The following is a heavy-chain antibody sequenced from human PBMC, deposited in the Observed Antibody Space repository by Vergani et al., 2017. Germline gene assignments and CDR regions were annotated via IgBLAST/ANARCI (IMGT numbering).Heavy chain of an antibody. D-gene: IGHD2-2*01. CDR3: ATSRYCSSTSCVQGYYYYYYGMDV. CDR1: GYTLTDLS. Sequence: QVQLVQSGAEVKKPGASVKVSCKVSGYTLTDLSMHWVRQAPGKGLEWMGGFDPEDGETIYAQKFQGRVTMTEDTSTDTAYMELSSLRSEDTAVYYCATSRYCSSTSCVQGYYYYYYGMDVWGQGTTVTVSS. V-gene: IGHV1-24*01. CDR2: FDPEDGET. J-gene: IGHJ6*02.